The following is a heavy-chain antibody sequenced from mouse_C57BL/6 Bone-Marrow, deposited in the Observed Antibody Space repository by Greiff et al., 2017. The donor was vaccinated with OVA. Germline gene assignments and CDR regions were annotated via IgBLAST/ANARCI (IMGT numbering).Heavy chain of an antibody. J-gene: IGHJ3*01. Sequence: VQLQQSGPELVKPGASVKMSCKASGYTFTDYHMHWVKQSHGKSLEWIGYINPNNGGTSYNQQFKGKATLTVNKSSSTAYMELRSLTSEDSAVYYCAIYYDYDGFAYWGQGTLVTVSA. V-gene: IGHV1-22*01. CDR3: AIYYDYDGFAY. D-gene: IGHD2-4*01. CDR2: INPNNGGT. CDR1: GYTFTDYH.